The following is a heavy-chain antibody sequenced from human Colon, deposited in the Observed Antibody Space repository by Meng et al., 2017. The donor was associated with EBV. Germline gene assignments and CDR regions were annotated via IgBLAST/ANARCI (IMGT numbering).Heavy chain of an antibody. CDR2: IYGDDEK. D-gene: IGHD6-6*01. Sequence: QHTLKWTGPTLLKPTQTLTLTWSFSGFSLRTSGVGVGCIRQPPGKVLECLAIIYGDDEKRYSPSLESRLTVTQDTSKNQVVLTMTNMVLVDTATYYCARAAARPSDWFDPWGQGTLVTVSS. CDR3: ARAAARPSDWFDP. V-gene: IGHV2-5*02. CDR1: GFSLRTSGVG. J-gene: IGHJ5*02.